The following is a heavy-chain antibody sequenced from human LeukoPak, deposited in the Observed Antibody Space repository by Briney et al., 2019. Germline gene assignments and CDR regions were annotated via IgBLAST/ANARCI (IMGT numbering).Heavy chain of an antibody. D-gene: IGHD3-22*01. J-gene: IGHJ5*02. CDR2: INHSGST. V-gene: IGHV4-34*01. CDR1: GGSFSGYY. Sequence: SETLSLTCAVYGGSFSGYYWSWIREPPGKGLEWIGEINHSGSTNYNPSLKSRATISVDTSKNQFSLKLSSVTAADTAVYYCARLLPNWFDPWGQGTLVTVSS. CDR3: ARLLPNWFDP.